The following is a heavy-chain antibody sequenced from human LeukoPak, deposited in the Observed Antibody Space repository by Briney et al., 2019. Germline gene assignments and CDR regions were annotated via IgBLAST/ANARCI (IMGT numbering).Heavy chain of an antibody. V-gene: IGHV1-3*03. CDR3: ARGPFWSGYPTKDYYYYMDV. CDR1: GYTFTSYA. Sequence: GASVKVSCKASGYTFTSYAMHWVRQAPGQRLEWMGWINAGNGNTKYSQEFQGRVTITRGTSASTAYMELSSLRSEDMAVYYCARGPFWSGYPTKDYYYYMDVWGKGTTVTVSS. D-gene: IGHD3-3*01. CDR2: INAGNGNT. J-gene: IGHJ6*03.